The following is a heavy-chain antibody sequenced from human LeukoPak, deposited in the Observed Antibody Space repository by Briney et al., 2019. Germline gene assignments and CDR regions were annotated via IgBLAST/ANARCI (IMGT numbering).Heavy chain of an antibody. CDR3: AKDPMVRGVISYRFDP. Sequence: GGSLRLSCAASGFTFSSYGMHWVRQAPGKGLEWVAFIRYDGSNKYYADSVKGRFTNSRDNSKNTLYLQMNSLRAEDTAVYYCAKDPMVRGVISYRFDPWGQGTLVTVSS. V-gene: IGHV3-30*02. CDR1: GFTFSSYG. CDR2: IRYDGSNK. J-gene: IGHJ5*02. D-gene: IGHD3-10*01.